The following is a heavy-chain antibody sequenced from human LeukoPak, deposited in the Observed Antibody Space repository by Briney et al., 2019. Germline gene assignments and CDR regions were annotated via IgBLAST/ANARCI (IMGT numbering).Heavy chain of an antibody. D-gene: IGHD2-2*01. Sequence: PGGSLRLSCAASGFTFSTYWMHWVRHAPGKGLVWVSRIKSDGSTTDYADSVKGRFTISRDNAKNTLYLQMNSLRAEDTAVYYYVRGPAAMGWFDPWGQGTLVTVSS. CDR2: IKSDGSTT. CDR3: VRGPAAMGWFDP. J-gene: IGHJ5*02. CDR1: GFTFSTYW. V-gene: IGHV3-74*01.